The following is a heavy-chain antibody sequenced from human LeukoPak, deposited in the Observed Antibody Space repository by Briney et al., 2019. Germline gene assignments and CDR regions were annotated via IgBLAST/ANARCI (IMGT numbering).Heavy chain of an antibody. CDR1: GFSFNTYA. CDR2: ISGSGGGT. V-gene: IGHV3-23*01. D-gene: IGHD1-26*01. Sequence: GGFLRLSCAASGFSFNTYAMSWVRQAPGKGLEWVSAISGSGGGTYYADSVKGRFTISRDNSKNTLYLQMNSLRAEDTAVYYCAKRIVGATGYYAFDIWGQGTMVTVSS. J-gene: IGHJ3*02. CDR3: AKRIVGATGYYAFDI.